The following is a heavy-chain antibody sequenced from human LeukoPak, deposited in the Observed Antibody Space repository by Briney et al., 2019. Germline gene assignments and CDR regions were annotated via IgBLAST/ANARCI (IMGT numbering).Heavy chain of an antibody. CDR3: ARQFPYSSSWYRGAFDI. CDR1: GGSISSYY. V-gene: IGHV4-59*08. J-gene: IGHJ3*02. CDR2: IYYSGST. Sequence: SETLSLTCTVSGGSISSYYWSWIRQPPGKGLEWIGYIYYSGSTNYNPSLKSRVTISVDTSKNQFSLKLSSVTAADTAVYYCARQFPYSSSWYRGAFDIWGPGKMVTVSS. D-gene: IGHD6-13*01.